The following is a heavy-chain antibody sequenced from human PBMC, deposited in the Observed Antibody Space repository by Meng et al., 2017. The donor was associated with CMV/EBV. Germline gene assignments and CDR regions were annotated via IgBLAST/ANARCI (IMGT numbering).Heavy chain of an antibody. CDR2: ISAYNGNT. D-gene: IGHD2-2*01. Sequence: ASVKVSCKASGYTFTSCGISWVRPAPGQGLEWMGWISAYNGNTNYAQKLQGRVTITTDTSTSTAYMELRSLRSDDTAVYYCAREGISDQLLSENWFDPWGQGTLVTVSS. J-gene: IGHJ5*02. CDR3: AREGISDQLLSENWFDP. V-gene: IGHV1-18*01. CDR1: GYTFTSCG.